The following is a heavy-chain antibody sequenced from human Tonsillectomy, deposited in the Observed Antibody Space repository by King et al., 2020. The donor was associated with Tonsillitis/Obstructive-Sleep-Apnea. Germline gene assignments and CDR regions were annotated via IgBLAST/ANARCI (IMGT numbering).Heavy chain of an antibody. CDR3: ARQIVVVVTASRTYAFDY. V-gene: IGHV4-39*01. Sequence: QLQESGPGLVKPSETLSLTCTVSGGSISSSSYYWGWIRQPPGKGLEWIGSIYYSGSTYYNPSLKSRVTISVDTSKNQFSLKRSSVTAADTAVYYCARQIVVVVTASRTYAFDYWGQGTLVTVSS. CDR1: GGSISSSSYY. D-gene: IGHD2-21*02. CDR2: IYYSGST. J-gene: IGHJ4*02.